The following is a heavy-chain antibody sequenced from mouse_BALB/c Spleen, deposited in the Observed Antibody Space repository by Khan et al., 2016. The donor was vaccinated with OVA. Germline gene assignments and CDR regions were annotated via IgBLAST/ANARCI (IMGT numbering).Heavy chain of an antibody. V-gene: IGHV1S29*02. J-gene: IGHJ3*01. D-gene: IGHD3-1*01. Sequence: VQLQQSGPEVVKPGASVKISCKASGYPFTDYNMDWLRQRHGESLEWIGYFFPNSGGTGYNQQFKTKATLTVDNSSSTAYLDRRSLTSEDSAVYYCVRSGYGSFAVWGQGTLVTVSA. CDR2: FFPNSGGT. CDR1: GYPFTDYN. CDR3: VRSGYGSFAV.